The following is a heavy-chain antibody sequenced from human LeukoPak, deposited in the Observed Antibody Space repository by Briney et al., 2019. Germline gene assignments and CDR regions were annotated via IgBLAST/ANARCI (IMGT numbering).Heavy chain of an antibody. CDR3: AKDSAPHILTGYSQFQH. J-gene: IGHJ1*01. CDR2: ISYDGSNK. V-gene: IGHV3-30*18. D-gene: IGHD3-9*01. Sequence: GRSLRLSCAASGITLSSYGMHWVRQAPGKGLEWVAVISYDGSNKYYADSVKGRFTISRDNSKNTLYLQMNSLRAEDTAVYYCAKDSAPHILTGYSQFQHWGQGTLVTVSS. CDR1: GITLSSYG.